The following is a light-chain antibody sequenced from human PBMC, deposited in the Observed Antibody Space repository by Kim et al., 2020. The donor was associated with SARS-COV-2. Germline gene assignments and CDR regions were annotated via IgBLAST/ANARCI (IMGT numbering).Light chain of an antibody. V-gene: IGKV3-15*01. CDR3: QQYNNWPYT. CDR1: QSVSSN. CDR2: GAS. J-gene: IGKJ2*01. Sequence: SGTPGERATLSCRASQSVSSNLAWYQQKPGQAPRLLIYGASTRATGIPARFSGIGSGTEFTLTISSLQSEDFAVYYCQQYNNWPYTFGQGTKLEI.